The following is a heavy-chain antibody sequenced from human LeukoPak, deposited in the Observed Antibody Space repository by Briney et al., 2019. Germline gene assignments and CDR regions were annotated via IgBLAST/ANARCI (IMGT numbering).Heavy chain of an antibody. V-gene: IGHV3-48*03. CDR1: GFTFSIYE. CDR3: ARDSHNWNGHGMDV. D-gene: IGHD1-20*01. J-gene: IGHJ6*02. CDR2: ISCIGRTI. Sequence: GGSLRLSCAASGFTFSIYEMRWVRQAPGEGLGWVLYISCIGRTIYYADPVKGRFTLSRDNAKNSLYLQMNSLRAEDTAVYYCARDSHNWNGHGMDVWGQGTTVTVSS.